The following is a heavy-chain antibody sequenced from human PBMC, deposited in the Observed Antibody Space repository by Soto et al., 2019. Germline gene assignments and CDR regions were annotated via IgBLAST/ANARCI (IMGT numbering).Heavy chain of an antibody. Sequence: QVQLVQSGAEVKKPGASVKVSCKASGYTFTSYGLSWVRQAPGQGLEWMGRISAYNYNTNYAQKLQGRVTMTTDTSTSTAYMELRSLRSDGTAVYCARVVGALGHWFDPWGQGTLVTVSS. CDR2: ISAYNYNT. CDR3: ARVVGALGHWFDP. CDR1: GYTFTSYG. V-gene: IGHV1-18*01. D-gene: IGHD1-26*01. J-gene: IGHJ5*02.